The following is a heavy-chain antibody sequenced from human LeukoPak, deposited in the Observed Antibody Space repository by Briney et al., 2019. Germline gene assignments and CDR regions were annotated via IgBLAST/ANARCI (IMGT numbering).Heavy chain of an antibody. Sequence: PGGSLRLSCAASGFPFGSYAMTWVRQAPGKGLESVSVITDGADTYYADSVKGRFTISRDNSQNTVHLQMDNLRADDTAVYYCAKVDYWSPENYLDSWGQGTLVTVS. CDR3: AKVDYWSPENYLDS. J-gene: IGHJ4*02. D-gene: IGHD1-1*01. V-gene: IGHV3-23*01. CDR2: ITDGADT. CDR1: GFPFGSYA.